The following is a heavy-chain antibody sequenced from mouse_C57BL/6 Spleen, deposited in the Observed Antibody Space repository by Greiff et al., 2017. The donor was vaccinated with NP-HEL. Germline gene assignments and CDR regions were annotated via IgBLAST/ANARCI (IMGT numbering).Heavy chain of an antibody. CDR1: GYTFTSYW. CDR2: IHPNSGST. J-gene: IGHJ3*01. CDR3: ARHYYGTSSGGFAY. V-gene: IGHV1-64*01. D-gene: IGHD1-1*01. Sequence: QVQLQQPGAELVKPGASVKLSCKASGYTFTSYWMHWVKQRPGQGLEWIGMIHPNSGSTNYNEKFKSKATLTVDKSSSTAYMQLSSLTSEDSAVYYCARHYYGTSSGGFAYWGQGTLVTVSA.